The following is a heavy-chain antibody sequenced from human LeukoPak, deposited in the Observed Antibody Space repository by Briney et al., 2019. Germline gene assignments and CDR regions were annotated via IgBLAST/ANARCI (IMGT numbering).Heavy chain of an antibody. CDR2: IYSGGST. Sequence: GGSLRLSRAASGFTVSSNYMSWVRQAPGKGLEWVSVIYSGGSTYYADSVKGRFTISRDNSKNTLYLQMNSLRAEDTAVYYCATPPGGYFDWLAQNYYYGMDVWGQGTTVTVSS. D-gene: IGHD3-9*01. CDR3: ATPPGGYFDWLAQNYYYGMDV. V-gene: IGHV3-66*01. J-gene: IGHJ6*02. CDR1: GFTVSSNY.